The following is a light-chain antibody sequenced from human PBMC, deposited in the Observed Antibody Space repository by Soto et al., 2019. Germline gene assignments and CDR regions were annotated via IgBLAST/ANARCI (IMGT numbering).Light chain of an antibody. CDR2: EVS. Sequence: QSALTQPRSVSGSPGQSVTISCTGTSSDVGGYNYVSWFQQHPGKAPKLMISEVSNRPSGVSNRFSASKSDNTASLTISGLQSEDEATYYCSSYSSSSTLVFGTGTKLTVL. CDR1: SSDVGGYNY. V-gene: IGLV2-14*01. J-gene: IGLJ1*01. CDR3: SSYSSSSTLV.